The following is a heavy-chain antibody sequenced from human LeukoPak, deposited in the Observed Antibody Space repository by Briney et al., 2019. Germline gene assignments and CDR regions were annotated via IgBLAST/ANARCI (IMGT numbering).Heavy chain of an antibody. V-gene: IGHV4-39*01. D-gene: IGHD2-2*01. J-gene: IGHJ6*02. Sequence: SETLSLTCTVSGGSISSSSYYWGWIRQPPGKGLEWIGSIYYSGSTYYNPSLKSRVTISVDTSKNQFSLKLSSVTAADTAVYYCARGDIVVVPAALPGYYYYYGMDVWGQGTTVTVSS. CDR2: IYYSGST. CDR3: ARGDIVVVPAALPGYYYYYGMDV. CDR1: GGSISSSSYY.